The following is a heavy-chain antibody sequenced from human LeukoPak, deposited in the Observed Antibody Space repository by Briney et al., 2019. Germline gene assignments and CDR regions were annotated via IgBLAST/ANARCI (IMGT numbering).Heavy chain of an antibody. D-gene: IGHD3-3*01. Sequence: GSLRLSCAASRFTFSTYVMTWVRRAPGKGLEWVSSITAGGSFTYYADAVKGRFTISRDNSMNTLYLQMDSLRAEDTAVYHCAKVITTIGVVEASKKYYYMDVWGKGTTVTVSS. CDR1: RFTFSTYV. V-gene: IGHV3-23*01. J-gene: IGHJ6*03. CDR2: ITAGGSFT. CDR3: AKVITTIGVVEASKKYYYMDV.